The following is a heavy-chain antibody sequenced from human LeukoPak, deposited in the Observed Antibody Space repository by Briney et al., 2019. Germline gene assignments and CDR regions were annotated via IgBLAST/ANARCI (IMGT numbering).Heavy chain of an antibody. D-gene: IGHD6-19*01. CDR1: DYTFTSYG. J-gene: IGHJ4*02. CDR2: INTYTGNT. CDR3: ARQAGGSSSGWYQFHFDY. V-gene: IGHV1-18*04. Sequence: VASVKVSCKASDYTFTSYGISWVRQAPGQGLEWMGWINTYTGNTNYAQKLQGRVSMTTDTSTRTAYMELRSLRSDDTAMYYCARQAGGSSSGWYQFHFDYWGPGTLVIVSS.